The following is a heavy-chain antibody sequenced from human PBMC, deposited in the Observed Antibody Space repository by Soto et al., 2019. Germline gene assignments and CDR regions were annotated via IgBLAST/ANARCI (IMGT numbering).Heavy chain of an antibody. V-gene: IGHV3-73*02. CDR1: GFTFSGSA. J-gene: IGHJ6*02. CDR2: IRSKANSYAT. D-gene: IGHD6-13*01. CDR3: TRPGYSNYYYYGMDV. Sequence: EVQLVESGGGLVQPGGSLKLSCAASGFTFSGSAMHWVRQASGKGREWVGRIRSKANSYATAYAASVKGRFTISRDDSKNTAYLQMNSLKTEDTAVYYCTRPGYSNYYYYGMDVWGQGTTVTVSS.